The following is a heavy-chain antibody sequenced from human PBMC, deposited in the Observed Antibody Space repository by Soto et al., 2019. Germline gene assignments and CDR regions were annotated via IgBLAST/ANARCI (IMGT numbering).Heavy chain of an antibody. J-gene: IGHJ4*02. CDR1: GGTPSSET. CDR2: IIALKGNT. V-gene: IGHV1-18*01. D-gene: IGHD6-19*01. CDR3: ARENIAVAGTDY. Sequence: ASVKVSCKVSGGTPSSETISWLRQAPGQGLEWMGRIIALKGNTNYAQKLQGRVTMTTDTSTSTAYMELRSLRSDDTAVYYCARENIAVAGTDYWGQGTLVTVSS.